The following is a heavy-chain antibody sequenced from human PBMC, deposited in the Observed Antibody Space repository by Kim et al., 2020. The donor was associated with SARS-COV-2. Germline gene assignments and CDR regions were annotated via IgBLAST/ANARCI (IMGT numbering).Heavy chain of an antibody. Sequence: GGSLRLSCAASGFTFSDYYMSWIRQAPGKGLEWVSYISSSSSYTNYADSVKGRFTISRDNAKNSLYPQMNSLRAEDTAVYYCARVGYDYVWGSYRDYYYYYGMDVWGPGTTVTVSS. CDR2: ISSSSSYT. J-gene: IGHJ6*02. CDR3: ARVGYDYVWGSYRDYYYYYGMDV. V-gene: IGHV3-11*05. D-gene: IGHD3-16*02. CDR1: GFTFSDYY.